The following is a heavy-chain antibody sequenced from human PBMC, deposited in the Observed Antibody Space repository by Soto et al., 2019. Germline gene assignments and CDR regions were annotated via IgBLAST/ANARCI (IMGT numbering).Heavy chain of an antibody. Sequence: GESLKISCKVSGYSFTSYWISWVRQMTGKGLEWMGRIDPSDSYTNYSPSFQGHVTISADKSISTAYLQWSSLKASDTAMYYCARRSADNYYYYGMDVWGQGTTVTVSS. CDR1: GYSFTSYW. CDR2: IDPSDSYT. J-gene: IGHJ6*02. D-gene: IGHD3-10*01. CDR3: ARRSADNYYYYGMDV. V-gene: IGHV5-10-1*01.